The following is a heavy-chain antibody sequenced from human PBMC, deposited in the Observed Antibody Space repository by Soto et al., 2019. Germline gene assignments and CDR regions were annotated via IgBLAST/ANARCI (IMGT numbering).Heavy chain of an antibody. Sequence: EVQLVESGGGLVQPGGSLRLSCAASGFTFSSYSMNWVRQAPGKGLEWVYYISSSSSTIYYADSVKGRFTISRDNAKNSLYLQMNSLRAEDTAVYYCAREGGDLNWFDPWGQGTLVTVSS. D-gene: IGHD4-17*01. CDR3: AREGGDLNWFDP. V-gene: IGHV3-48*01. CDR1: GFTFSSYS. CDR2: ISSSSSTI. J-gene: IGHJ5*02.